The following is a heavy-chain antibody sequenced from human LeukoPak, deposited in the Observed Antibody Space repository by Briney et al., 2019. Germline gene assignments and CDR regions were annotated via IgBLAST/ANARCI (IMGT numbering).Heavy chain of an antibody. CDR1: GFTFNRYW. CDR3: ARVLSGSWDWFDP. CDR2: LNPDGSTT. Sequence: PGGSLRLSCAASGFTFNRYWIHWVRQAPGKGLEWVSRLNPDGSTTTYAASVKGRLTISRDNAKNTVYLQMNSLRAEDTAVYYCARVLSGSWDWFDPWGQGTLVTASS. D-gene: IGHD3-22*01. V-gene: IGHV3-74*01. J-gene: IGHJ5*02.